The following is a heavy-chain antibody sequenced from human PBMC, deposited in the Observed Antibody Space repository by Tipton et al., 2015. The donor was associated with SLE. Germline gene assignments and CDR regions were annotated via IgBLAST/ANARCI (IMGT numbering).Heavy chain of an antibody. D-gene: IGHD3-3*01. CDR3: ARGDFWRGYPLDL. V-gene: IGHV3-11*01. CDR2: ITSGGNSI. J-gene: IGHJ5*02. Sequence: SLRLSCLASGFTFSDYYMSWVRQAPGKGLEWLSYITSGGNSIYYADSVKDRFTISRDNAKNLLYLQMNSLTAEDTALYFCARGDFWRGYPLDLWGLGTLLTVSS. CDR1: GFTFSDYY.